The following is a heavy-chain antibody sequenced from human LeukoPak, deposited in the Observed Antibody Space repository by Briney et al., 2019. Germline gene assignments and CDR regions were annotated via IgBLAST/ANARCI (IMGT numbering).Heavy chain of an antibody. Sequence: GGSLRLSCAASGFAVKSGYMNWVRQAPGKGLEWVSILYAGGESYYADSVLGRFTISRDNSNNTVFLEMNSLTADDTAVYFCARDSAGNQYSSGNFDLWGQGTLVTVSS. D-gene: IGHD3-10*01. V-gene: IGHV3-53*01. J-gene: IGHJ4*02. CDR3: ARDSAGNQYSSGNFDL. CDR2: LYAGGES. CDR1: GFAVKSGY.